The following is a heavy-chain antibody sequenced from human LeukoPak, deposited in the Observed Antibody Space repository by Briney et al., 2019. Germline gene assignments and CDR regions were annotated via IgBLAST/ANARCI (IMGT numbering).Heavy chain of an antibody. J-gene: IGHJ4*02. CDR3: ARRRRDGLDLDY. Sequence: PGGSLRLSCAASGFTFSSFGMSWVRQAPGKGLEWVANIKQDGSEKYYVDSVKGRFTISRDNAKNSLYLQMNSLRAEDTAVYYCARRRRDGLDLDYWGQGTLVTVSS. D-gene: IGHD5-24*01. CDR1: GFTFSSFG. CDR2: IKQDGSEK. V-gene: IGHV3-7*01.